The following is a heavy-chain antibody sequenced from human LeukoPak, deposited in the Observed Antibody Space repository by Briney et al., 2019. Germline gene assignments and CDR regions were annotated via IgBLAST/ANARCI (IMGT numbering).Heavy chain of an antibody. CDR3: ARASDWNYDY. V-gene: IGHV3-53*01. D-gene: IGHD1-7*01. CDR2: IYSGGST. J-gene: IGHJ4*02. CDR1: CFTVSSNY. Sequence: GGSLRLSNAASCFTVSSNYVSSVRQGPGKGLEWVAVIYSGGSTYYADSVKGRFTISRDNSKNTLELQMNSLRAEDTAVYYCARASDWNYDYWGQGTLVTVSS.